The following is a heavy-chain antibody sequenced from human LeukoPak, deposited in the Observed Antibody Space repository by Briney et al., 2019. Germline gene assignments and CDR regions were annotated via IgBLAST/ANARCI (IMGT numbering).Heavy chain of an antibody. D-gene: IGHD3-3*01. CDR2: TSSSGSTI. CDR1: GFTVSNNY. Sequence: PGGSLRLSCAASGFTVSNNYMSWIRQAPGKGLEWVSYTSSSGSTIYYADSVKGRFTISRDNAKNSLYLQMNSLRAEDTAVYYCARTYYDFWSGYYYDYWGQGTLVTVSS. CDR3: ARTYYDFWSGYYYDY. J-gene: IGHJ4*02. V-gene: IGHV3-11*04.